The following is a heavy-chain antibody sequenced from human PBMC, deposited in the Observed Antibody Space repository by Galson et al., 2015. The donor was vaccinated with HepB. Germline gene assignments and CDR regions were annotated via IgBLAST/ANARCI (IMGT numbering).Heavy chain of an antibody. CDR1: GFTFSTYW. CDR3: ARVYCTYAVCYGGFNAN. J-gene: IGHJ4*02. Sequence: SLRLSCAASGFTFSTYWMTWVRQTPGKGLEWVASIKQDGSEKYYVDSVKGRFTISRDNAKNSLYLQMNSLRAEDTAVYYCARVYCTYAVCYGGFNANWGQGILVTVSS. CDR2: IKQDGSEK. V-gene: IGHV3-7*03. D-gene: IGHD2-8*01.